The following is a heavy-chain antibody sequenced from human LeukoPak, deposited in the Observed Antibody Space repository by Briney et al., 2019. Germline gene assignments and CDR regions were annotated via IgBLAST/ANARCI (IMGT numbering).Heavy chain of an antibody. Sequence: GASAKVSCKASGGTFSSYATSWVRQAPGQGLEWMGGIIPIFGTANDAQKFQGRVTITEDESTSTAYMELSSLRSEDTAVYYCASRYDSSGYSNFDYWSQGTLVTVSS. CDR2: IIPIFGTA. V-gene: IGHV1-69*13. CDR1: GGTFSSYA. D-gene: IGHD3-22*01. CDR3: ASRYDSSGYSNFDY. J-gene: IGHJ4*02.